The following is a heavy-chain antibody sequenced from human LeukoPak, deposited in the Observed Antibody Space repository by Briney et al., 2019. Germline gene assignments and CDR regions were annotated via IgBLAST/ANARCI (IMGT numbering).Heavy chain of an antibody. Sequence: SLRLSCAASGFTFSSYAMSWVRQAPGKGLEWVSGISWNSGSIGYADSVKGRFTISRDNAKNSLYLQMNSLRAEDTALYYCAKDITPTDSYDSSAFDYWGQGTLVTVSS. D-gene: IGHD3-22*01. CDR2: ISWNSGSI. CDR1: GFTFSSYA. V-gene: IGHV3-9*01. J-gene: IGHJ4*02. CDR3: AKDITPTDSYDSSAFDY.